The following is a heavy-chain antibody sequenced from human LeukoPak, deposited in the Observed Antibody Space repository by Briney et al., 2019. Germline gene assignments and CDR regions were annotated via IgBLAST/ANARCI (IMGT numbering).Heavy chain of an antibody. V-gene: IGHV4-34*01. CDR3: ARGRGALVVPAYYYYYYYMDV. J-gene: IGHJ6*03. D-gene: IGHD2-2*01. CDR2: INHSGST. CDR1: GGSFSGYY. Sequence: PSETLSLTCAVYGGSFSGYYWSWIRQPPGKGLEWIGEINHSGSTNYNPSLKSRVTISVDTSKNQFSLKPSSVTAADTAVYYCARGRGALVVPAYYYYYYYMDVWGKGTTVTVSS.